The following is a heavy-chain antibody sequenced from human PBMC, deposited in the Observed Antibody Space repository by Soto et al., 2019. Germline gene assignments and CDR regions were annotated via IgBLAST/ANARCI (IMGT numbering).Heavy chain of an antibody. Sequence: ALRLSCAASGFSFSRYGIHWVRQAPGKGLEWVAVISYDESTTFYADSVKGRFTISRDNSKNTLFLQMNSLRPEDTAVYYCSKAMIGSYDSDAFDVWGPGTMVTVSS. V-gene: IGHV3-30*18. CDR1: GFSFSRYG. CDR2: ISYDESTT. D-gene: IGHD3-22*01. J-gene: IGHJ3*01. CDR3: SKAMIGSYDSDAFDV.